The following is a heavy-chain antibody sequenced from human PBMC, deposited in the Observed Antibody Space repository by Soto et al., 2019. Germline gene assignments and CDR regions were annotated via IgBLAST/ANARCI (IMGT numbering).Heavy chain of an antibody. D-gene: IGHD3-22*01. CDR3: TTELGDYYDSSGYYYYYYGMDV. V-gene: IGHV3-15*07. Sequence: EVQLVESGGGLVQPGGSLRLSCAASGFTFSNAWMNWVRQAPGKGLEWVGRIKSKTDGGTTDYAAPVKGRFTISRDDSKNTLYLQMNSLKTEDTAVYYCTTELGDYYDSSGYYYYYYGMDVWGQGTTVTVSS. CDR2: IKSKTDGGTT. CDR1: GFTFSNAW. J-gene: IGHJ6*02.